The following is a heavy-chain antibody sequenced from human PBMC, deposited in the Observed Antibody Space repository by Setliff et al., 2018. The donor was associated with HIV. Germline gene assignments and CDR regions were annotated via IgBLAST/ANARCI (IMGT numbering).Heavy chain of an antibody. V-gene: IGHV4-4*02. CDR3: ATPAAAGESYDY. Sequence: PSETLSLTCTVSGGPIRSPNWWSWVRQPPGKGLEWIGEIFHGGNTNYSPSLESRVTLSVDKSKNQRSLRMSSVTAADTAVYYCATPAAAGESYDYWGQGTLVTVSS. CDR1: GGPIRSPNW. D-gene: IGHD6-13*01. CDR2: IFHGGNT. J-gene: IGHJ4*02.